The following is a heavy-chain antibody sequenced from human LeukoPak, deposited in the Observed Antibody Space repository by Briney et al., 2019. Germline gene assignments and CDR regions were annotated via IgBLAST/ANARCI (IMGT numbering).Heavy chain of an antibody. CDR1: GFTFDDYA. CDR3: VMSQGASWSGGFDL. Sequence: GGSLRLSCAASGFTFDDYALHWLRQAPGRGLECVSAISWDSGSIAYADSVEGRFTISRDNTKNSLYLQMNSLRIEDTALYYCVMSQGASWSGGFDLWGQGTLVTVSS. CDR2: ISWDSGSI. J-gene: IGHJ5*02. V-gene: IGHV3-9*01.